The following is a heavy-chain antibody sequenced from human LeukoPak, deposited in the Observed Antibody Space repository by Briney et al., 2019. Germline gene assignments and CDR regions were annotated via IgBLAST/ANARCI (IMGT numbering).Heavy chain of an antibody. CDR3: ARLVGDRTIYDY. CDR2: IGSDGSNK. V-gene: IGHV3-33*01. D-gene: IGHD1-26*01. Sequence: GGSLRLSCAASGFIFSTYGMHWVRQAPGKGLEWVAFIGSDGSNKYYADFVKGRFTVSRDNAKNSLYLQMNSLRVEDTAVYYCARLVGDRTIYDYWGQGTPVTVSS. CDR1: GFIFSTYG. J-gene: IGHJ4*02.